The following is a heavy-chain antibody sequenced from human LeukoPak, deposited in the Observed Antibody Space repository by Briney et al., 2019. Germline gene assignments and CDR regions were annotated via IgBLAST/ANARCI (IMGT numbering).Heavy chain of an antibody. J-gene: IGHJ5*02. CDR3: ACGIPGYGSSWYPSWFDP. CDR2: INHSGST. Sequence: SETLSLTCAVYGGSFSGYYWSWIRQPPGKGLEWIGEINHSGSTNYNPSLKSRVTISVDTSKNQFSLKLSSVTAADTAVYYCACGIPGYGSSWYPSWFDPGAREPWSPSPQ. D-gene: IGHD6-13*01. V-gene: IGHV4-34*01. CDR1: GGSFSGYY.